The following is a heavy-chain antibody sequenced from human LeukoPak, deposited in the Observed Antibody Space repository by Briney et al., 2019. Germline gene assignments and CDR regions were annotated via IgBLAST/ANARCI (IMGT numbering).Heavy chain of an antibody. D-gene: IGHD6-19*01. CDR1: GGSVSNYY. CDR2: IYYSGST. V-gene: IGHV4-59*08. Sequence: SSETLSLTCSVSGGSVSNYYWSWIRQPPGKGLEWIGYIYYSGSTNYNSSLKSRVTISVDTSKNQFSLNLSSVTAADTAVYYCARGGWYQDYWGQGTLVTVSS. J-gene: IGHJ4*02. CDR3: ARGGWYQDY.